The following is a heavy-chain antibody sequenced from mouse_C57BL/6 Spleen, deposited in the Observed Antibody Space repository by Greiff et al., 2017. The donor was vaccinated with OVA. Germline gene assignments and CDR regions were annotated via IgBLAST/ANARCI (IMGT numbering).Heavy chain of an antibody. CDR1: GYTFTSYW. D-gene: IGHD1-1*01. Sequence: QVQLKQPGPELVKPGASVKLSCKASGYTFTSYWMHWVKQRPGQGLEWIGNINPSNGGTNYNEKFKSKATLTVDKSSSTAYMQLSSLTSEDSAVYYCARYYYGSIPFDYWGQGTTLTVSS. CDR2: INPSNGGT. CDR3: ARYYYGSIPFDY. J-gene: IGHJ2*01. V-gene: IGHV1-53*01.